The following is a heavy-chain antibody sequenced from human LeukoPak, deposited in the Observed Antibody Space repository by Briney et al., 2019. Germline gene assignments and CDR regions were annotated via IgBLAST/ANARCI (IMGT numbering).Heavy chain of an antibody. Sequence: SETLSLTCTISGGSISSYYWSWIRQPAGKGLEWIGRIYTSGSTNYNPSLKSRVTMSVDTSKNQFSLKLSSVTAADTAVYYCARGAYYYGSGLPFDPWGQGTLVTVSS. J-gene: IGHJ5*02. V-gene: IGHV4-4*07. D-gene: IGHD3-10*01. CDR2: IYTSGST. CDR3: ARGAYYYGSGLPFDP. CDR1: GGSISSYY.